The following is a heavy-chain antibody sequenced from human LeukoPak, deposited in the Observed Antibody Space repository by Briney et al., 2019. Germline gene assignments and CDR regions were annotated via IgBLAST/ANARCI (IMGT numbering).Heavy chain of an antibody. CDR1: GYTFSDYG. J-gene: IGHJ4*02. CDR3: ARALTLGDADF. D-gene: IGHD1-26*01. V-gene: IGHV1-18*04. Sequence: PAALVKVSCKASGYTFSDYGVTWVRQAPGHGLEWMGWISGYTGTTNYAQKLQGRVTMTTDTSTSTAYMELKSLSSDDTAMYYCARALTLGDADFWGQGTLVTVSS. CDR2: ISGYTGTT.